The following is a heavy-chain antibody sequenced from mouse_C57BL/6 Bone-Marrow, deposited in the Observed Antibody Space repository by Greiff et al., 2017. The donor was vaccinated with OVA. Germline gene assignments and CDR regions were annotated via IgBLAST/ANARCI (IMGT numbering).Heavy chain of an antibody. V-gene: IGHV5-17*01. J-gene: IGHJ3*01. CDR2: ISSGSSTI. CDR1: GFTFSDYG. D-gene: IGHD2-3*01. CDR3: ARSLDGYWAWFAY. Sequence: EVQRVESGGGLVKPGGSLKLSCAASGFTFSDYGMHWVRQAPEKGLEWVAYISSGSSTIYYADTVKGRFTISRDNAKNTLFLQMTSLRSEDTAMYYCARSLDGYWAWFAYWGQGTLVTVSA.